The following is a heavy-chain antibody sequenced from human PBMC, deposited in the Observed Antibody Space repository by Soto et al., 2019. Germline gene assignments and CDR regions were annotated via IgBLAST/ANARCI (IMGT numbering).Heavy chain of an antibody. J-gene: IGHJ4*02. CDR3: ARALRVKYYDFWSGYNYYFDY. CDR2: ISAYNSNT. CDR1: GYTFTSYG. V-gene: IGHV1-18*01. Sequence: ASVKVSCKASGYTFTSYGISWVRQAPGQGLEWMGWISAYNSNTNYAQKLQGRVTMTTDTSTSTAYMELRSLRSDDTAVYYCARALRVKYYDFWSGYNYYFDYWGRGTLVTVSS. D-gene: IGHD3-3*01.